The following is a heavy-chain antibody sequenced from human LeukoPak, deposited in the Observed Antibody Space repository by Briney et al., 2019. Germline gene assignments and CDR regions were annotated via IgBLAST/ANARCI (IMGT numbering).Heavy chain of an antibody. D-gene: IGHD2-21*01. CDR2: ISYDGSNK. CDR1: GFTFSSYA. Sequence: GGSLTLSCAASGFTFSSYAMHWVRQAPGKGLEWVAVISYDGSNKYYAVPEKGRFTIHRQHYKNTLSLQMKSQSAEDVAVYYCARSIHYYYYAMDVWGQGTTVTVSS. CDR3: ARSIHYYYYAMDV. J-gene: IGHJ6*02. V-gene: IGHV3-30-3*01.